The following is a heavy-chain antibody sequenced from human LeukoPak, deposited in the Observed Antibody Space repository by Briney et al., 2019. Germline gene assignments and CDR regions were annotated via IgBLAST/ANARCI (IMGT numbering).Heavy chain of an antibody. D-gene: IGHD3-10*01. CDR1: GYTFTSYG. CDR3: ARMPARSWGSGSLYYFDY. J-gene: IGHJ4*02. Sequence: ASVKVSCKASGYTFTSYGISWVRQAPGQGLEWMGWISAYNGNTNYAQKLQGRVTMTTDTSTSTAYMELRSLRSDDTAVYYCARMPARSWGSGSLYYFDYWGQGTLVTVSS. V-gene: IGHV1-18*01. CDR2: ISAYNGNT.